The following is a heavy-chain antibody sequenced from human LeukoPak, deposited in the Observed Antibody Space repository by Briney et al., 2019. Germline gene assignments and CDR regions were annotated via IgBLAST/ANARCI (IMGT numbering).Heavy chain of an antibody. Sequence: SQTLSLTCTVSGGSISSGSYYWSWIRQPAGKGLEWIGRIYTSGSTNYNPSLKSRVTISVDTSKKQFSLKLSSVTAADTAVYCCARDGLAGGYDSDYWGQGTLVTVSS. CDR3: ARDGLAGGYDSDY. J-gene: IGHJ4*02. V-gene: IGHV4-61*02. CDR1: GGSISSGSYY. CDR2: IYTSGST. D-gene: IGHD5-12*01.